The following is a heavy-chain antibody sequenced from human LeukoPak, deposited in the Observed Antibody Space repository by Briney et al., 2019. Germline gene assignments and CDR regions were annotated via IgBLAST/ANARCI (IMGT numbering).Heavy chain of an antibody. V-gene: IGHV4-39*07. CDR3: ARVGTSFPYYFDY. J-gene: IGHJ4*02. D-gene: IGHD2-2*01. CDR2: IYYSGST. CDR1: GGSISSSSYY. Sequence: SETLSLTCTVSGGSISSSSYYWGWIRQPPGKGLEWIGNIYYSGSTYYNPSLKSRVTISVDTSKNQFSLKLSSVTAADTAVYYCARVGTSFPYYFDYWGQGTLVTVSS.